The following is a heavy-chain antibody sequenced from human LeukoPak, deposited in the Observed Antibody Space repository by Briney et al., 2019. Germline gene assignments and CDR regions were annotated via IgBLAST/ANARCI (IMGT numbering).Heavy chain of an antibody. J-gene: IGHJ4*02. CDR1: GGSISSSSYY. Sequence: SETLSLTCTVSGGSISSSSYYWGWIRQPPGKGLEWIGSIYYSGSTYYNPSLKSRVTISVDTSKNQFSLKLSSVTAADTAVYYCARFLYTVTTGFDYWGQGTLVTVSS. CDR2: IYYSGST. V-gene: IGHV4-39*07. CDR3: ARFLYTVTTGFDY. D-gene: IGHD4-17*01.